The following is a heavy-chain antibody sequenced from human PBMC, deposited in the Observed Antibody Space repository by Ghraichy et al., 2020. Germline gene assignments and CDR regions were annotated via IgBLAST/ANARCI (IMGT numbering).Heavy chain of an antibody. Sequence: GESLNISCAASGFTFSNYAMTWVRQAPAKGLEWVSGISGSGDSTYKADSVKGRFTISRDNSKNTLYLQMNSLRAEDTAVYYCAKGPEYYYETSGYFDYWGQGTQVTVSS. CDR3: AKGPEYYYETSGYFDY. CDR2: ISGSGDST. CDR1: GFTFSNYA. D-gene: IGHD3-22*01. V-gene: IGHV3-23*01. J-gene: IGHJ4*02.